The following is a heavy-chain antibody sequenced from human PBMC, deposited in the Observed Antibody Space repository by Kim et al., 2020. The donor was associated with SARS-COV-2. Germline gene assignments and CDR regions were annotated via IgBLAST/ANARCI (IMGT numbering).Heavy chain of an antibody. Sequence: GGSLRLSCAASGFTFSSYSMNWVRQAPGKGLEWVSYISSSSSTIYYADSVKGRFTISRDNAKNSLYLQMNSLRDEDTAVYYCARDSGRGPFFDYYYGMDVWGQGTTVTVSS. D-gene: IGHD2-15*01. CDR3: ARDSGRGPFFDYYYGMDV. CDR2: ISSSSSTI. CDR1: GFTFSSYS. V-gene: IGHV3-48*02. J-gene: IGHJ6*02.